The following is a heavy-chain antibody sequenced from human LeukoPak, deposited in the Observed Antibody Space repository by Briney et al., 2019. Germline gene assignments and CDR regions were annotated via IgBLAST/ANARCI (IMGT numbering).Heavy chain of an antibody. CDR1: GGSISSYY. V-gene: IGHV4-59*12. D-gene: IGHD3-22*01. CDR3: ARIASRRYYDKWYYGMDV. J-gene: IGHJ6*02. CDR2: IYHSGST. Sequence: SETLSLTCTVSGGSISSYYWSWIRQPPGKGLEWIGEIYHSGSTNYNPSLKSRVTIPVDKSKNQFSLKLSSVTAADTAVYYCARIASRRYYDKWYYGMDVWGQGTTVTVSS.